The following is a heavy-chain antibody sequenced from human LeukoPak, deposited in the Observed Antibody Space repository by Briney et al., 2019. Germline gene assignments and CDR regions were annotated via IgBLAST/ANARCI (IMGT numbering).Heavy chain of an antibody. CDR1: GGSISSGSYY. J-gene: IGHJ5*02. Sequence: SETQSLTCTVSGGSISSGSYYWSWIRQPAGKGLEWIGRIYTSGSTNYNPSLKSRVTISVDTSKNQFSLKLSSVTAADTAVYYCASSSITIFGVVRGTWFDPWGQGTLVTVSS. CDR2: IYTSGST. CDR3: ASSSITIFGVVRGTWFDP. V-gene: IGHV4-61*02. D-gene: IGHD3-3*01.